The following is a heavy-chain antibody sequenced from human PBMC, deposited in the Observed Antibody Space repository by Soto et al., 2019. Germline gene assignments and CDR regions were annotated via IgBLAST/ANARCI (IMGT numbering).Heavy chain of an antibody. CDR1: GGYISSGGNY. V-gene: IGHV4-31*03. D-gene: IGHD2-8*01. J-gene: IGHJ4*02. Sequence: QVQLQESGPGLVKPSQTLSLTCSVSGGYISSGGNYWSWIRQHPGKGLEGIGFIYYTGHTKYNAALKSRASISADMSENQFSLTLTSVTAADTAVYYCAREDINESFFDYWGPGILVTVSS. CDR3: AREDINESFFDY. CDR2: IYYTGHT.